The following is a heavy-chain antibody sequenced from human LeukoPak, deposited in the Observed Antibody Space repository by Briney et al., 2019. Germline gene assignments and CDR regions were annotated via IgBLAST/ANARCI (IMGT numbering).Heavy chain of an antibody. CDR1: EFTFSSYS. J-gene: IGHJ4*02. CDR2: IKQDGSEK. V-gene: IGHV3-7*03. CDR3: ARDPYYYDSSGYH. D-gene: IGHD3-22*01. Sequence: PGGSLRLSCAASEFTFSSYSMSWVRQAPGKGLEWVANIKQDGSEKYYVDSVKGRFTISRDNAKNSLYLQMNSLRAEDTAVYYCARDPYYYDSSGYHWGQGTLVTVSS.